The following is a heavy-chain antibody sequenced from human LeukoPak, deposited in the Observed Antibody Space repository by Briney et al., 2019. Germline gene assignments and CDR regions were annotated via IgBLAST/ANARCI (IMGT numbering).Heavy chain of an antibody. J-gene: IGHJ4*02. CDR1: GYSFISNG. CDR3: AKDHQYDFDY. D-gene: IGHD2-2*01. Sequence: ASVTVSCKASGYSFISNGTSWVRQAPGQGLEWMGWIGAYNGNTVYVEKFQGRVTMTTDTSTSTAYMELRSLRSDDTAVYYCAKDHQYDFDYWGQGTLVTVSS. V-gene: IGHV1-18*01. CDR2: IGAYNGNT.